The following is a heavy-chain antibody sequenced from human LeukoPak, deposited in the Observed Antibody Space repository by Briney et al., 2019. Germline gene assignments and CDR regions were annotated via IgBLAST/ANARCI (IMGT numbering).Heavy chain of an antibody. Sequence: ASVKVSCKAYEYTFTDYTMHWVRQAPGQRLEWMGWINSGNGNTKYSQKFQGRVTITRDTSASTAYMELSSLTSEDTAVYYCARDGSYGSGSFGNWGQGTLVTVSS. V-gene: IGHV1-3*01. CDR2: INSGNGNT. CDR3: ARDGSYGSGSFGN. D-gene: IGHD3-10*01. J-gene: IGHJ4*02. CDR1: EYTFTDYT.